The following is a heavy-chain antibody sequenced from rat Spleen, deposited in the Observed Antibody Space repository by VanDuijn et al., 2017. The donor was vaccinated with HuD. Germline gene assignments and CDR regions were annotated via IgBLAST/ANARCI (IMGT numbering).Heavy chain of an antibody. J-gene: IGHJ1*01. CDR3: ATDPAIAAISLYWYFDF. V-gene: IGHV5-19*01. Sequence: EVQLVESGGGLVQPGRSLKLSCAASGFTFSNYGMHWIRQAPTKGLEWVASISPSGGSTYYRDSVKGRFTISRDNAKSTLYLQMDSLRSEDTATYYCATDPAIAAISLYWYFDFWGPGTMVTVSS. CDR1: GFTFSNYG. D-gene: IGHD1-2*01. CDR2: ISPSGGST.